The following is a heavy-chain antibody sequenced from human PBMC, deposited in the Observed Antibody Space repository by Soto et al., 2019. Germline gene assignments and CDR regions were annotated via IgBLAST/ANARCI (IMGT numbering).Heavy chain of an antibody. CDR1: GYSVSSSDYY. V-gene: IGHV4-39*01. D-gene: IGHD2-15*01. Sequence: SETLSLTCSVSGYSVSSSDYYWAWIRQPPGKGLEWIGSMLYSGLTYYNPSLKSRVTLSVDTSKNQFSVRLNSVTASDTAVYYCAPLTVSLSGPYGIHVWGQGATVTVSS. CDR2: MLYSGLT. CDR3: APLTVSLSGPYGIHV. J-gene: IGHJ6*02.